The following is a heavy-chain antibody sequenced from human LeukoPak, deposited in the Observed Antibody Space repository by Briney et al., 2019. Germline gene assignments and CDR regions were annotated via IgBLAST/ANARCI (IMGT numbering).Heavy chain of an antibody. J-gene: IGHJ4*02. CDR3: ARDGKVRPTRRYCSGGSCYTLSDY. CDR1: GFTFSDAW. CDR2: ISSSSSYT. D-gene: IGHD2-15*01. V-gene: IGHV3-11*06. Sequence: GGSLRLSCAASGFTFSDAWMSWIRQAPGKGLEWVSYISSSSSYTNYADSVKGRFTISRDNAKNSLYLQMNSLRAEDTAVYYCARDGKVRPTRRYCSGGSCYTLSDYWGQGTLVTVSS.